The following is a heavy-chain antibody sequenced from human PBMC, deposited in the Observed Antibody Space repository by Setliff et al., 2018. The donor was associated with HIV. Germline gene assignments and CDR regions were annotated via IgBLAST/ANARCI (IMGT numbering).Heavy chain of an antibody. V-gene: IGHV1-2*02. CDR3: ARGALLAVFDFDH. Sequence: ASVKVSCKASGYTFTGYYMHWVRQAPGQGLEWMGWINPNSGGTNYAQTFQGRVTMTRDTSISTAYMELSRLRSDDTAVYYCARGALLAVFDFDHWGHGTQVTVSS. CDR1: GYTFTGYY. D-gene: IGHD3-10*01. J-gene: IGHJ4*01. CDR2: INPNSGGT.